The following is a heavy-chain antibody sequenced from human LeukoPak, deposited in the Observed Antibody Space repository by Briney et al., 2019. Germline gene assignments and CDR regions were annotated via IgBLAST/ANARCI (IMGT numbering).Heavy chain of an antibody. V-gene: IGHV1-18*01. CDR3: ARVVWGGDAFDI. D-gene: IGHD3-16*01. Sequence: ASVKVSCKASGYTFTSYGISWVRQAPGQGLEWMGWISAYNGNTNYAQKLQGRVTMTRDTSISTAYMELSRLRSDGTAVYYCARVVWGGDAFDIWGQGTMVTVSS. CDR2: ISAYNGNT. CDR1: GYTFTSYG. J-gene: IGHJ3*02.